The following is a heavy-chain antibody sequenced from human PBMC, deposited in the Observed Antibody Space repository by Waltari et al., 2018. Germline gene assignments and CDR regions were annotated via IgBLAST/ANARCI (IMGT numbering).Heavy chain of an antibody. J-gene: IGHJ3*01. D-gene: IGHD1-26*01. CDR3: ARYSVGAAFDL. CDR2: MNRNART. CDR1: GYTSTNLD. Sequence: QVQLVQSGAEVKAPGASVKVSCKTSGYTSTNLDINWVRQAAGHGLEWMGWMNRNARTGYAPQFQGRVAMTRDASINTAYLELTNLRSDDTAVYYCARYSVGAAFDLWGQGTQVTVSS. V-gene: IGHV1-8*01.